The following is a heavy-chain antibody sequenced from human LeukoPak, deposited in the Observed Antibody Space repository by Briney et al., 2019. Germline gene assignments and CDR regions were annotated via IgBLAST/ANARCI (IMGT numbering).Heavy chain of an antibody. D-gene: IGHD3-16*01. J-gene: IGHJ6*02. Sequence: GGSLRLSCAASGFTFSSYGMHWVRQAPGKGLEWVAVISYDGSNKYYADSVKGRFTISRDNSKNTLYLQMNSLRAEDTAVYYCAKDRLTGPSRPYGMDVWGQGTTVAVSS. CDR3: AKDRLTGPSRPYGMDV. V-gene: IGHV3-30*18. CDR1: GFTFSSYG. CDR2: ISYDGSNK.